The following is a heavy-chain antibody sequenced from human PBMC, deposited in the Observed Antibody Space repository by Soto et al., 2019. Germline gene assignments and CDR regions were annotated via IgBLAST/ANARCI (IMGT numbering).Heavy chain of an antibody. CDR3: ARDNYDFWSGYRQNYGMDV. J-gene: IGHJ6*02. CDR2: IIPIFGIA. Sequence: ASVKVSCKASGGTFSSYAFSWVRQAPGQGLEWMGGIIPIFGIANYAQKFLGRVTITADESISTAYMELSRLRSDDTAVYYCARDNYDFWSGYRQNYGMDVWGQGTTVTVSS. CDR1: GGTFSSYA. V-gene: IGHV1-69*13. D-gene: IGHD3-3*01.